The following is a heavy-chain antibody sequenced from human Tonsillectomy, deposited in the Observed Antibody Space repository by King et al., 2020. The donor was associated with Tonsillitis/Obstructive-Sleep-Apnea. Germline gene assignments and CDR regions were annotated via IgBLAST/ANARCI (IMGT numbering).Heavy chain of an antibody. CDR3: ARHADLGGGDAFDI. CDR1: GGSISSYY. V-gene: IGHV4-59*08. D-gene: IGHD3-16*01. CDR2: IYYSGST. Sequence: QLQESGPGLVKPSETLSLTCTVSGGSISSYYWSWIRQPPGKGLEWIGYIYYSGSTNYNPSLKSRVTISVDTSKNQFSLKLSSVTAADTAVYYCARHADLGGGDAFDIWGQGTMVTVSS. J-gene: IGHJ3*02.